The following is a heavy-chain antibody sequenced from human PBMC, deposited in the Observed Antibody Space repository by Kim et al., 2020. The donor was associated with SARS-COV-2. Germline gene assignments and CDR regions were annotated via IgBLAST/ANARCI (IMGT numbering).Heavy chain of an antibody. CDR2: IYHTGAT. V-gene: IGHV4-4*02. CDR1: NGSITSTNW. Sequence: SETLSLTCTISNGSITSTNWWTLVRQPPGRGLEWIGEIYHTGATNYNPSLKSRVSLSVDESKNQFFLSLTSVTAADTAVYFCAGAPYPSGWYWGYLEHWGQGTLVNVSS. CDR3: AGAPYPSGWYWGYLEH. D-gene: IGHD6-19*01. J-gene: IGHJ1*01.